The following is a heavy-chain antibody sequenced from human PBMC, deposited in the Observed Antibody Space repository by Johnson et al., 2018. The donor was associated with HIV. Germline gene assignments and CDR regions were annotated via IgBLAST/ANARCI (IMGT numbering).Heavy chain of an antibody. Sequence: MLLVESGGGVVRPGGSLRLSCAASGFTFDDYGMSWVRQAPGKGLEWVSGINWNGGSTGYADSVKGRFTISRDNAKNSLYLQMNSLRAEDTAFYYWARSRGGSSEDAFDIWGQGTMVTVSS. CDR3: ARSRGGSSEDAFDI. D-gene: IGHD1-26*01. J-gene: IGHJ3*02. CDR1: GFTFDDYG. V-gene: IGHV3-20*04. CDR2: INWNGGST.